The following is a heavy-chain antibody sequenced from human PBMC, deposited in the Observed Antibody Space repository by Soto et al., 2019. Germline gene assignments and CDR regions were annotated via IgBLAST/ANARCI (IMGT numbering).Heavy chain of an antibody. Sequence: SETLSLTCTVSGGSISSYYWSWIRQPPGKGLEWIGYIYYSGSANYNPSLKSRVTISVDTSKNQFSLKLSSVTAADTAVYYCARSPRVTIFGVVKRGYYYGMDVWGQGTTVTVSS. D-gene: IGHD3-3*01. CDR3: ARSPRVTIFGVVKRGYYYGMDV. CDR1: GGSISSYY. J-gene: IGHJ6*02. V-gene: IGHV4-59*01. CDR2: IYYSGSA.